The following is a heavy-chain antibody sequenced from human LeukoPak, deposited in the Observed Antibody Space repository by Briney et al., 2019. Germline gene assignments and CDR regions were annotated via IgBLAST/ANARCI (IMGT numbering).Heavy chain of an antibody. CDR1: GYSISSGYY. J-gene: IGHJ5*02. V-gene: IGHV4-38-2*02. CDR2: IYHSGST. Sequence: SETLSLTCTVSGYSISSGYYWGWIRQPPGKGLEWIGSIYHSGSTYYNPSLKSRVTISVDTSKNQFSLKLSSVTAADTAVYYCASFKYSSSWSSGFDPWGQGTLVTVSS. D-gene: IGHD6-13*01. CDR3: ASFKYSSSWSSGFDP.